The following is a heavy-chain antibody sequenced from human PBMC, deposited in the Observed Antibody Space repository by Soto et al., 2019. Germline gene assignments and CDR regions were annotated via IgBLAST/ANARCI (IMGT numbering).Heavy chain of an antibody. CDR3: SRQDYYDSSGSSLFDY. Sequence: SATLSLPCAVSGYSISSGYYWGWIRQPPGKGLEWIGSIYHSGSTYYNPSLKSRVTLSVDTSKNQYSLKLSSVPAADTAVYYCSRQDYYDSSGSSLFDYLGEGAL. J-gene: IGHJ4*02. CDR1: GYSISSGYY. V-gene: IGHV4-38-2*01. D-gene: IGHD3-22*01. CDR2: IYHSGST.